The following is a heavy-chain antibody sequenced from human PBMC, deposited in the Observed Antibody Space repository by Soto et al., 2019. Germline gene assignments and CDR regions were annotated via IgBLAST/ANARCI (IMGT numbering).Heavy chain of an antibody. D-gene: IGHD6-13*01. CDR3: AKEAPPWYSRSAPRICYFDY. CDR1: GGTFSSYA. J-gene: IGHJ4*02. Sequence: GASVKVSCKASGGTFSSYAISWVRQAPGQGLEWMGGIIPIFGTANYAQKFQGRVTITADESTSKAYMELSRMRSEDTAVYYCAKEAPPWYSRSAPRICYFDYWGQGTLVTVSS. V-gene: IGHV1-69*13. CDR2: IIPIFGTA.